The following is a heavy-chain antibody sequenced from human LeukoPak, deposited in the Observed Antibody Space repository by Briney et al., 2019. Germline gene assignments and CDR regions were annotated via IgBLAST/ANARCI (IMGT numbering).Heavy chain of an antibody. Sequence: SETLSLTCTVSGGSIGSSSYYWGWIRQPPGKGLEWIGSIYYSGSTYYNPSLKSRVTISVDTSKNQFSLKLSSVTAADTAVYYCARGRGYMDVWGKGTTVTVSS. J-gene: IGHJ6*03. V-gene: IGHV4-39*07. CDR1: GGSIGSSSYY. CDR3: ARGRGYMDV. CDR2: IYYSGST.